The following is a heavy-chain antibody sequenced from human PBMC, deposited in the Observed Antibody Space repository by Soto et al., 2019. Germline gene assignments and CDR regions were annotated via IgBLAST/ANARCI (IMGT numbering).Heavy chain of an antibody. J-gene: IGHJ4*02. Sequence: QVQLVQSGAEVKKPGSSVKLSCKTSGGTFRNYAINWVRQAPGQGLEWMRGSIPVFGTANYPQTFQGRFTITADESTSTAYMGLSSLRSEDTAVYYCAIPFPKQQLVRGAFDHWGQGPLFTVAS. D-gene: IGHD6-13*01. V-gene: IGHV1-69*01. CDR1: GGTFRNYA. CDR3: AIPFPKQQLVRGAFDH. CDR2: SIPVFGTA.